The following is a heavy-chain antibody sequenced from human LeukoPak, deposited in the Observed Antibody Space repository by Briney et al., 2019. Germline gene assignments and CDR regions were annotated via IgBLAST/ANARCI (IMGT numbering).Heavy chain of an antibody. CDR1: GFTFGDYA. V-gene: IGHV3-49*03. D-gene: IGHD2-8*01. J-gene: IGHJ4*02. Sequence: GGSLRLSCTASGFTFGDYAMSWFRQAPGKGREWGGVIRSKAYGRTTEYAASVKGRFTISRDDSKSIAYLQMNSLKTEDTAVYYCTREGAMVGLPFDYWGQGTLVTVSS. CDR2: IRSKAYGRTT. CDR3: TREGAMVGLPFDY.